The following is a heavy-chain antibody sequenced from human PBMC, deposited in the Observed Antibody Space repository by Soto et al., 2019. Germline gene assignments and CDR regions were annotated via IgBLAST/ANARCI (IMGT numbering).Heavy chain of an antibody. CDR1: GLTFSNYA. J-gene: IGHJ4*02. CDR3: AKPSYIFGVVITGAFDY. CDR2: ISGSGGTT. Sequence: GGSLRLSCAASGLTFSNYALSWVRQAPGKGLQWVSAISGSGGTTHYADTVKGRFTVSRDNSKNMVFLQMNSLRAEDTAVYYCAKPSYIFGVVITGAFDYWGPGTQVTVYS. D-gene: IGHD3-3*02. V-gene: IGHV3-23*01.